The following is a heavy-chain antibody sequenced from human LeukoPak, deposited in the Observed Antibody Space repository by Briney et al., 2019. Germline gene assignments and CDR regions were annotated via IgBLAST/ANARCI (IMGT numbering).Heavy chain of an antibody. Sequence: PSETLSLTCTVSGGSISSYYWSWIRQPPGKGLEWIGYIYYSGSTNYNPSLKSRVTISVDTSKNQFSLKLSSVTAADTAVYYCASSVVTAIYDAFDIWGQGTMVTVSS. V-gene: IGHV4-59*12. J-gene: IGHJ3*02. D-gene: IGHD2-21*02. CDR1: GGSISSYY. CDR3: ASSVVTAIYDAFDI. CDR2: IYYSGST.